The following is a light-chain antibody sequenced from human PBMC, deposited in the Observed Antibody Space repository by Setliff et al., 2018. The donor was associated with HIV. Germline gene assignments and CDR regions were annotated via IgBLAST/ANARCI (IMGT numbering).Light chain of an antibody. J-gene: IGLJ2*01. V-gene: IGLV6-57*01. CDR1: SGNIAENY. CDR2: QNQ. CDR3: QSFDTSSRKVS. Sequence: NFMLTQPHSVSESPGKTITISCTRSSGNIAENYVNWYQQRPGSSPTTVIYQNQERPSGVPDRFSGSSGYSSNSASLTISGLTTEDEANYYCQSFDTSSRKVSFGVET.